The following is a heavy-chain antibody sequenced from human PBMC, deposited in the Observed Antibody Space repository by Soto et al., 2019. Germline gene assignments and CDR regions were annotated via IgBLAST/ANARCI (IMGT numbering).Heavy chain of an antibody. CDR2: ISYDGSNK. J-gene: IGHJ4*02. CDR1: GFTFSSYA. Sequence: GGSLRLSCAASGFTFSSYAMHWVRQAPGKGLEWVAVISYDGSNKYYADSVKGRFTISRDNSKNTLYLQMNSLRAEDTAVYYCARATPIYCGGDCFIFDYWGQGTLVTVSS. V-gene: IGHV3-30-3*01. CDR3: ARATPIYCGGDCFIFDY. D-gene: IGHD2-21*02.